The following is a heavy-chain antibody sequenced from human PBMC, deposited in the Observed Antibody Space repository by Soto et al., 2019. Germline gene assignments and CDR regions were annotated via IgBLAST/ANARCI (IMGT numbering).Heavy chain of an antibody. Sequence: PGGSLRLSCTASVFTFSSYAMSWVRQAPGKGLEWVSTTSDTGSTSYAGSVEGRFTVSRDNSRNTLYLQMNSLRAEDTAVYSCAKADCSSASCYTIDYWGQGTLVTV. CDR3: AKADCSSASCYTIDY. CDR2: TSDTGST. D-gene: IGHD2-2*02. J-gene: IGHJ4*02. V-gene: IGHV3-23*01. CDR1: VFTFSSYA.